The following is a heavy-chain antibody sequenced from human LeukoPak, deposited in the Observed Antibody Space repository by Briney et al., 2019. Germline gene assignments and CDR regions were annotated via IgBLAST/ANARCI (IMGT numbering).Heavy chain of an antibody. CDR3: ARTPYGSGSYNWFDP. J-gene: IGHJ5*02. CDR1: GYTFTGYY. D-gene: IGHD3-10*01. V-gene: IGHV1-2*02. Sequence: ASVKVSCKASGYTFTGYYMHWVRQAPGQGLEWMGWINPNSGGTNYAQKLQGRVTMTTDTSTSTAYMELRSLRSDDTAVYYCARTPYGSGSYNWFDPWGQGTLVTVSS. CDR2: INPNSGGT.